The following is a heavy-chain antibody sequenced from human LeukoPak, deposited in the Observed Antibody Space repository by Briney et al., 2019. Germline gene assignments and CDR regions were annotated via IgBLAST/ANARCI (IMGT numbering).Heavy chain of an antibody. D-gene: IGHD3-3*01. CDR1: GGTFSSYA. Sequence: SVKVSCKASGGTFSSYAISWVRQAPGQGLEWMGRIIPILGIANYAQKFQGRVTITADKSTSTAYMELGSLRSEDTAVYYCAREGSNLVQGTIFAPFDPWGQGTLVTVSS. CDR3: AREGSNLVQGTIFAPFDP. J-gene: IGHJ5*02. V-gene: IGHV1-69*04. CDR2: IIPILGIA.